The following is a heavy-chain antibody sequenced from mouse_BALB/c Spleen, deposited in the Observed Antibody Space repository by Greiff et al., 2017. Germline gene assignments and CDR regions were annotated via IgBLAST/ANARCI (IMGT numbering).Heavy chain of an antibody. V-gene: IGHV5-17*02. Sequence: EVQLVESGGGLVQPGGSRKLSCAASGFTFSSFGMHWVRQAPEKGLEWVAYISSGSSTIYYADTVKGRFTISRDNPKNTLFLQMTSLRSEDTAMYYCARFTTATLFDYWGQGTTLTVSS. D-gene: IGHD1-2*01. CDR1: GFTFSSFG. CDR2: ISSGSSTI. CDR3: ARFTTATLFDY. J-gene: IGHJ2*01.